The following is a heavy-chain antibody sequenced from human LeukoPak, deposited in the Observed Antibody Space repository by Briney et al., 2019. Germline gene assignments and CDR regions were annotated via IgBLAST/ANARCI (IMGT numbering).Heavy chain of an antibody. J-gene: IGHJ3*01. CDR3: ARDGAHYDVDV. D-gene: IGHD3-16*01. V-gene: IGHV3-33*01. Sequence: PGGSLRLSCAASGLTFGNYGMNWVRQAQGKWLEWVARIWNDGSTTEYSDSVKGRFTVSRDDSKSALYLQMNSLRVEDTAVYYCARDGAHYDVDVWGQGTMVSVSS. CDR1: GLTFGNYG. CDR2: IWNDGSTT.